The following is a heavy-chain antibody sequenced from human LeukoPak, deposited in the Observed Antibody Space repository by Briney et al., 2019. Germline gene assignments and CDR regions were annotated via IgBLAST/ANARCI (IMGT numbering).Heavy chain of an antibody. Sequence: GGSLRLSCAASGFTFSSHAMRWVRQAPGKGLEWVAVVSYDGSNKFYADSVKGRFTVSRDNSTNTPCLQMNSLRVEDTAVYYCARGVRRAGFDPWGQGTLVTVSS. V-gene: IGHV3-30*04. D-gene: IGHD3-10*01. CDR3: ARGVRRAGFDP. J-gene: IGHJ5*02. CDR1: GFTFSSHA. CDR2: VSYDGSNK.